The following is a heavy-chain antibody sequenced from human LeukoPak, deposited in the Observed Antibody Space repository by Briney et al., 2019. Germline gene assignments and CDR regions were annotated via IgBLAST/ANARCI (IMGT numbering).Heavy chain of an antibody. CDR3: ARVEYYDILTVYYPPLYGMDV. D-gene: IGHD3-9*01. Sequence: GGSLRLSCAASGLTFSSYWMHWVRQAPGKGLVWVSRINSDGSSTSYADSVKGRFTISRDNAKNTLYLQMNSLRAEDTAVYYCARVEYYDILTVYYPPLYGMDVWGQGTTVTVSS. J-gene: IGHJ6*02. CDR2: INSDGSST. CDR1: GLTFSSYW. V-gene: IGHV3-74*01.